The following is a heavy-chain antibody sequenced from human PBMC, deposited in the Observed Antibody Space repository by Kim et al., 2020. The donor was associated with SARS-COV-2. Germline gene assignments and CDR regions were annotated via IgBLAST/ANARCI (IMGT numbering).Heavy chain of an antibody. D-gene: IGHD3-16*02. J-gene: IGHJ1*01. Sequence: SETLSLTCTVSGGSISSSSYYWGWIRQPPGKGLEWIGSIYYSGSTYYNPSLKSRVTISVDTSKNQFSLKLSSVTAADTAVYYCARSLPITFGGVIALSTWGEVQHWGQGTLVTVSS. CDR1: GGSISSSSYY. V-gene: IGHV4-39*01. CDR3: ARSLPITFGGVIALSTWGEVQH. CDR2: IYYSGST.